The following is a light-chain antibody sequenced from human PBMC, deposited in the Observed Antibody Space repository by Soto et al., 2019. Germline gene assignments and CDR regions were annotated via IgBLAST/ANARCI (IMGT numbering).Light chain of an antibody. J-gene: IGKJ4*01. CDR1: QGISND. V-gene: IGKV1-17*03. CDR2: AAS. Sequence: DIQMTQSPSAMSASVGDRVTITCRASQGISNDLAWFQQKPGKVPERLIFAASSLQSGVPSRFSGSGSGTEFSLTINGLQPEDFATYYCLQHKSHPLTFGGGTKVEIK. CDR3: LQHKSHPLT.